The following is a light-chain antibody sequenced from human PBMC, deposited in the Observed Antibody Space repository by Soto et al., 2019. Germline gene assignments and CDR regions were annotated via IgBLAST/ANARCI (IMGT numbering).Light chain of an antibody. CDR1: QSGNSNY. Sequence: EIVLTQSPGTLSLSPGDRATLSCRASQSGNSNYLAWYQRKPGQAPRILIYGASNRATDIPYRFSASGSGTDFTLTITRLEAEDFAVYYCQQYDSTHPTFGQGTKVEAK. CDR2: GAS. J-gene: IGKJ1*01. CDR3: QQYDSTHPT. V-gene: IGKV3-20*01.